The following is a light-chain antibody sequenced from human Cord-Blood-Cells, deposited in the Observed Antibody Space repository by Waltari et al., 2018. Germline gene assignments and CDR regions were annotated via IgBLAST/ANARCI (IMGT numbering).Light chain of an antibody. Sequence: DIVMTQSPLSLPVTPGEPASISCRHSQSLLHSNGYNYLDWYLQKSGQSPQLLIYLGSNRASGVPDRFSGSGSGTDFTLKISRVEAEDVGVYYCMQALQTPFTFGPGTKVDIK. CDR3: MQALQTPFT. J-gene: IGKJ3*01. CDR2: LGS. V-gene: IGKV2-28*01. CDR1: QSLLHSNGYNY.